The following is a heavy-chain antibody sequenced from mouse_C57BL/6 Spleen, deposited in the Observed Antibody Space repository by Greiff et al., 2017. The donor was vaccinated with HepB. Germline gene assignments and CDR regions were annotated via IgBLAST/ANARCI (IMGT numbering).Heavy chain of an antibody. Sequence: VQLQQSGAELVKPGASVKMSCKASGYTFTSYWITWVKQRPGQGLEWIGDIYPGSGSTNYNEKFKSKATLTVDTSSSTAYMQLSSLTSEDSAVYYCASSDYSNPWFAYWGQGTLVTVSA. CDR1: GYTFTSYW. CDR3: ASSDYSNPWFAY. J-gene: IGHJ3*01. V-gene: IGHV1-55*01. CDR2: IYPGSGST. D-gene: IGHD2-5*01.